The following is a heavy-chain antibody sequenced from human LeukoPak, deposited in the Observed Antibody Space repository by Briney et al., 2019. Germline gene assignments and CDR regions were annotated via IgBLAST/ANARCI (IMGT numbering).Heavy chain of an antibody. CDR2: ISGGGGSI. CDR3: ARANPTRAFDI. J-gene: IGHJ3*02. Sequence: GGSLRLSCAASGFTFSSYAMSWVRQAPGKGLEWVSGISGGGGSIHYADSVKGRFTISRDNAKNTLYMQMNSLRAEDTAVYYCARANPTRAFDIWGQGTMVTVSS. D-gene: IGHD2-8*01. V-gene: IGHV3-23*01. CDR1: GFTFSSYA.